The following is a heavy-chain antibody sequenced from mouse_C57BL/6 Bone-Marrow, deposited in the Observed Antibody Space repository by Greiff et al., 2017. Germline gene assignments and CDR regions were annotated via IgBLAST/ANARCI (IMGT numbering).Heavy chain of an antibody. CDR3: ARLGYGNYVAWFAY. CDR2: IDPSDSYT. Sequence: QVQLQQSGAELVMPGASVKLSCKASGYTFTSYWMHWVKQRPGQGLEWIGEIDPSDSYTNYNQKFKGKSTLTVDKSSSTAYMQLSSLTSEDSAVYYCARLGYGNYVAWFAYWGQGTLVTVSA. V-gene: IGHV1-69*01. CDR1: GYTFTSYW. J-gene: IGHJ3*01. D-gene: IGHD2-10*02.